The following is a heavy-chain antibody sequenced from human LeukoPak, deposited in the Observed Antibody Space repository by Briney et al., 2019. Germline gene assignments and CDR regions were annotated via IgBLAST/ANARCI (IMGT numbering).Heavy chain of an antibody. J-gene: IGHJ4*02. CDR2: ISYDGSNK. V-gene: IGHV3-33*08. D-gene: IGHD1-1*01. Sequence: GRSLRLSCAASGFTFSSYGMHWVRQAPGKGLEWVAVISYDGSNKYYADSVKGRFTISRDNSKNTLYLQMNSLRAEDTAVYYCTRDRAQQYLEYWGQGTLVTVSS. CDR1: GFTFSSYG. CDR3: TRDRAQQYLEY.